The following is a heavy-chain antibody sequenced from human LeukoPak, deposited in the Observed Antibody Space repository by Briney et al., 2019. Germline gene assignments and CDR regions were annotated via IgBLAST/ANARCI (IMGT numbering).Heavy chain of an antibody. V-gene: IGHV3-21*01. D-gene: IGHD5-18*01. CDR3: ARVSGRGYSYGYGGFDY. J-gene: IGHJ4*02. CDR1: GFTFSSYS. CDR2: ISSSSSYI. Sequence: PGGSLRLSCAASGFTFSSYSMNWVRQAPGKGLEWVSSISSSSSYIYYADSVKGRFTISRDNAKNSLYLQMNSLRAEDTAVYYCARVSGRGYSYGYGGFDYWGQGTLVTVSS.